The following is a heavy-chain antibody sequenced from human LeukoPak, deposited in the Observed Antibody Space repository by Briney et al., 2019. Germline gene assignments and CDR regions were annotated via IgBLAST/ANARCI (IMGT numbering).Heavy chain of an antibody. CDR1: GYTFTTYG. CDR3: ARRGDYFDY. Sequence: ASVTVSYKASGYTFTTYGLSWVRQAPGQGLEWMGWISTYNGNTNYAQKFQGRVTMTTDTSTSTAYMELRSLRSDDTAVFYCARRGDYFDYWGRGTLVTVSS. V-gene: IGHV1-18*01. CDR2: ISTYNGNT. J-gene: IGHJ4*02.